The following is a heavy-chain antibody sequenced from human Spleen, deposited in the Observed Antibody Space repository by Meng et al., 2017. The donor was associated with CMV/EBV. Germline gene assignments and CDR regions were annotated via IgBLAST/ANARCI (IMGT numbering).Heavy chain of an antibody. CDR3: ARVSGGGPDYYYYGMDV. CDR2: ISVYNGNT. J-gene: IGHJ6*02. CDR1: GYSFSSYG. Sequence: ASVKVSCKASGYSFSSYGFSWVRQAPGQGLEWMGWISVYNGNTKYAQYLQGRVTMTTDTSTSTAYMELRSLRSDDTAVYYCARVSGGGPDYYYYGMDVWGQGTTVTVSS. D-gene: IGHD4-23*01. V-gene: IGHV1-18*01.